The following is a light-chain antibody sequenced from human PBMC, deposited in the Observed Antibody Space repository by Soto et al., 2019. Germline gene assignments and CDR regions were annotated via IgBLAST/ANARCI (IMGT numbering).Light chain of an antibody. CDR1: SSNIGENT. J-gene: IGLJ2*01. CDR3: AAWDDSLRNVL. Sequence: QSVLTKPPSASGTPGQRVTISCSGSSSNIGENTVNWYHQVPGSAPKLLIYSNNQRPSGVPDRFSGSKSGTSASLAISGLQSEDEANYYCAAWDDSLRNVLFGGGTKLTVL. V-gene: IGLV1-44*01. CDR2: SNN.